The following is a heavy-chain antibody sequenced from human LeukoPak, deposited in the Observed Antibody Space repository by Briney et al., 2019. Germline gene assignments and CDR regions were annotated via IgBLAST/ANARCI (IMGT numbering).Heavy chain of an antibody. J-gene: IGHJ3*02. Sequence: SETLSLTCTVSGDSISTSNSYWGWIRQPPGKGLEWIGSIYYSGNTYYNASLKSRVTISVDTSKNQFSLKLSSVTAADTAVYYCARRLLRHGSGYYYHRAFDIWGQGTMVTVSS. D-gene: IGHD3-22*01. CDR2: IYYSGNT. CDR1: GDSISTSNSY. V-gene: IGHV4-39*01. CDR3: ARRLLRHGSGYYYHRAFDI.